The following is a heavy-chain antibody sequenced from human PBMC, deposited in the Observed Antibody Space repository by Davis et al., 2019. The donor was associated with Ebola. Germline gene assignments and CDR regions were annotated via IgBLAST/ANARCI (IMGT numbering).Heavy chain of an antibody. J-gene: IGHJ4*02. D-gene: IGHD6-13*01. CDR2: ISYSGST. V-gene: IGHV4-59*11. CDR1: GGSISSHY. Sequence: PGGSLRLSCTVSGGSISSHYWSWIRQPPGKGLEWIGYISYSGSTNYNPSLKSRVTISVDTSKNQFSLKLSSVTAADTAVYYCAGGYSSSWYYYWGQGTLVTVSS. CDR3: AGGYSSSWYYY.